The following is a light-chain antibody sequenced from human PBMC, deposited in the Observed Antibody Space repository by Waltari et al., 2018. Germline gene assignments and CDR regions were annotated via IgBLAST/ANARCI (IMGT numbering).Light chain of an antibody. Sequence: QSVLTQPPSASGTPGQRVPISCSGSYSNVGANVVNWYPHLPGTAPKLLIYRNDRRPSGVPDRFSASKSGTSASLAISGLRPEDEADYYCASWDDSLNGRWVFGGGTKLTVL. CDR3: ASWDDSLNGRWV. CDR2: RND. V-gene: IGLV1-44*01. CDR1: YSNVGANV. J-gene: IGLJ2*01.